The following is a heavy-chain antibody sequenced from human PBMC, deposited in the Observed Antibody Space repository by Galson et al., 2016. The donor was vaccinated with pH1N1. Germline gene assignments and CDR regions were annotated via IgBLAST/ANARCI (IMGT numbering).Heavy chain of an antibody. CDR2: ISSSGDII. J-gene: IGHJ4*02. Sequence: SLRLPCPASGITLSSDEMTWVRQAPGKGLEGLSYISSSGDIIYSADSVRGRFTISRDNAKNSVYLQRNRLRAEDSAVYYCARHGRSGYQYRRFDYWGRGTLVTVSS. V-gene: IGHV3-48*03. CDR3: ARHGRSGYQYRRFDY. CDR1: GITLSSDE. D-gene: IGHD5-12*01.